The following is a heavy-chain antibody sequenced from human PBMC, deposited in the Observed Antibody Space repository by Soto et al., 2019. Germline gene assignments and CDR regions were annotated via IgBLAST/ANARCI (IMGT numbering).Heavy chain of an antibody. V-gene: IGHV4-30-4*01. CDR1: GGSISSGDYY. Sequence: SETLSLTCTVSGGSISSGDYYWSWIRQPPGKGLEWIGYIYYSGSTFYNPSLKNRVTISLDTSKIQFSLKLSSVTAADTAVYYCAREGGDNWFDPWGQGTLVTVSS. CDR2: IYYSGST. J-gene: IGHJ5*02. CDR3: AREGGDNWFDP. D-gene: IGHD3-16*01.